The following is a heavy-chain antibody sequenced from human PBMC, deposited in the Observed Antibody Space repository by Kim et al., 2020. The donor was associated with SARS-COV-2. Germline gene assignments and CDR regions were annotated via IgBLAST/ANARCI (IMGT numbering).Heavy chain of an antibody. CDR2: ISASAGNT. CDR3: AKSTYDAGSYPVNYYYYYGVDV. V-gene: IGHV3-23*01. Sequence: GGSLRLSCEASGFTFNKYAMNWVRQTPGKGLEWVSGISASAGNTDYADSVKGRFTISRDYSKNMVYLQMNSLRAEDTAVYFCAKSTYDAGSYPVNYYYYYGVDVWGQGNKVAVSS. CDR1: GFTFNKYA. J-gene: IGHJ6*02. D-gene: IGHD3-10*01.